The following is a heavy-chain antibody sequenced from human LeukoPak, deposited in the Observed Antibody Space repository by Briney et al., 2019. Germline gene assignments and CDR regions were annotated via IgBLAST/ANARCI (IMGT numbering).Heavy chain of an antibody. Sequence: GRSLRLSCAASGFMFSTYGMHWVRQAPGKGLEWVAVISYDGQNKYYGDSVRGRFTIARDNSKNTLHLQMNSLRREDTAVYYCAREGPYGRTGWGQGTLVTVSS. J-gene: IGHJ4*02. CDR1: GFMFSTYG. D-gene: IGHD3-10*01. CDR2: ISYDGQNK. V-gene: IGHV3-30*03. CDR3: AREGPYGRTG.